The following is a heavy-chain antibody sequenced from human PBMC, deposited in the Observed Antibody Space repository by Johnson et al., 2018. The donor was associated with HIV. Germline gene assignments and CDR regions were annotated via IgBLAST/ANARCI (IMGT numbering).Heavy chain of an antibody. CDR2: INQDGSEK. CDR3: ASGDALDI. J-gene: IGHJ3*02. Sequence: VQLVESGGGVVQPGGSLRLSCATSGSTFSSNWMSWVRQAPGKGLEWVANINQDGSEKYHVDSVKGRFTISRDNGKSSLYLQMNSLRAEDTAVYYCASGDALDIWGRGTKVTVSS. V-gene: IGHV3-7*05. CDR1: GSTFSSNW.